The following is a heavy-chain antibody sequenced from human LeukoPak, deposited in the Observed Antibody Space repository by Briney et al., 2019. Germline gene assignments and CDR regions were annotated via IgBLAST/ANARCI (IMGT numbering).Heavy chain of an antibody. CDR2: ISYDGSNK. CDR1: GFTFSSYA. Sequence: GGALRLSCAASGFTFSSYAMHWVRQAPGKGLEWVAVISYDGSNKYYADSVKGRFTISRDNSKNTLYLQMNSLRAEDTAVYYCARDNPHHLWVFDYWGQGTLVTVSS. V-gene: IGHV3-30-3*01. J-gene: IGHJ4*02. CDR3: ARDNPHHLWVFDY. D-gene: IGHD1-14*01.